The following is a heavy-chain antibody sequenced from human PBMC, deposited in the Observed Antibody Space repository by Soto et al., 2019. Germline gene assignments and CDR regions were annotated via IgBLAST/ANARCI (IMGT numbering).Heavy chain of an antibody. CDR3: AKVDIVVVPAAMSAFDI. CDR1: GFTFSSYG. Sequence: SLRLSCAASGFTFSSYGMHWVRQAPGKGLEWVAVISYDGSNKYYADSVKGRFTISRDNSKNTLYLQMNSLRAEDTAVYFCAKVDIVVVPAAMSAFDIWGQGTMVTVSS. D-gene: IGHD2-2*01. V-gene: IGHV3-30*18. CDR2: ISYDGSNK. J-gene: IGHJ3*02.